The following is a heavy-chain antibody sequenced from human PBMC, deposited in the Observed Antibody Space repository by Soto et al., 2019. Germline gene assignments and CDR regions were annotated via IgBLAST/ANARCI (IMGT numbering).Heavy chain of an antibody. D-gene: IGHD6-19*01. V-gene: IGHV3-21*01. Sequence: EVQLVESGGGLVKPGGSLRLSCAASGFTFSSYSMNWVRQAPGKGLEWVSSISSSSSYIYYADSVKGRFTISRDNAKNSLYLQMNSLRAEDTAVYYCARTPSGWTPYLDYWGQGTLVTVSS. J-gene: IGHJ4*02. CDR2: ISSSSSYI. CDR1: GFTFSSYS. CDR3: ARTPSGWTPYLDY.